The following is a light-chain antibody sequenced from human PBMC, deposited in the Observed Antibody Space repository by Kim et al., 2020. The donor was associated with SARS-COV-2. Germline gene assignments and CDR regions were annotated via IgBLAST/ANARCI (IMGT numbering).Light chain of an antibody. J-gene: IGKJ4*01. CDR2: WSS. Sequence: ATSNCKSRQSVLYSSNNKNYLAWYQQKPGQPPKLLIYWSSTREAGVPDRCSGSGSGTDFTLTISSLQAEDVAVYYCQQYYSTPLTFGGGTKVDIK. CDR1: QSVLYSSNNKNY. V-gene: IGKV4-1*01. CDR3: QQYYSTPLT.